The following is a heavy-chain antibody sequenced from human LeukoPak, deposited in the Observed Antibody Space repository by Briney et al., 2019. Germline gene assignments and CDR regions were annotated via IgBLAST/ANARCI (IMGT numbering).Heavy chain of an antibody. J-gene: IGHJ4*02. CDR1: GFTFSSYS. Sequence: GGSLRLSCAASGFTFSSYSMNWVRQAPGKGLEWVSSISSSSSYIYYADSVKGRFTISRDNAKNSLYLQMNSLRAEDTAVHYCARGLSGYASSLGYWGQGTLVTVSA. D-gene: IGHD6-6*01. V-gene: IGHV3-21*01. CDR3: ARGLSGYASSLGY. CDR2: ISSSSSYI.